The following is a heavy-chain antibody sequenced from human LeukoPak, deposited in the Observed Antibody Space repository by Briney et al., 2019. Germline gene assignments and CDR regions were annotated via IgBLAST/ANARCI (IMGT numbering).Heavy chain of an antibody. CDR2: INPNSGGT. CDR3: ARAVAVGNYYDSSGYYDY. J-gene: IGHJ4*02. Sequence: GASVKVSCKASGYTFTVYYMHWVRQAPGQGLEWMGRINPNSGGTNYAQKFQGRVTMTRDTSTSTVYMELSSLRSEDTAVYYCARAVAVGNYYDSSGYYDYWGQGTLVTVSS. CDR1: GYTFTVYY. D-gene: IGHD3-22*01. V-gene: IGHV1-2*06.